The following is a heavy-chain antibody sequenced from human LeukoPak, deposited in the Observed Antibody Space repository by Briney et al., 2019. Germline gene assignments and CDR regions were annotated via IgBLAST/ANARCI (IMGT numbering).Heavy chain of an antibody. J-gene: IGHJ3*01. D-gene: IGHD4-17*01. CDR3: ARDDYADYPIRADV. CDR1: GYTFTDYF. V-gene: IGHV1-2*02. CDR2: INPKSGGT. Sequence: GASVKVSCKASGYTFTDYFMHWVRQAPGQGLEWMGWINPKSGGTNYAQEFQGRVTMTRDTSIRTAYMELTRLRSDDTAVYYCARDDYADYPIRADVCGQGTMVTVSS.